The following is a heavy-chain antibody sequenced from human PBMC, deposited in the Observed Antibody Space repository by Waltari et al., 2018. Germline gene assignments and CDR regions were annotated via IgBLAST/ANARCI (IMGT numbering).Heavy chain of an antibody. Sequence: EVQLVESGGGLIQPGGSLRLSCAASGFTVGGNYMTWVRQAPGKGREWVSVIYSGGSTYYADSVKGRFTITRDKSKTPLYLQMNRLRAEETVVYYCARVGGLSDACDNWGQGTMVTVSS. CDR1: GFTVGGNY. CDR3: ARVGGLSDACDN. J-gene: IGHJ3*02. V-gene: IGHV3-53*01. D-gene: IGHD3-10*01. CDR2: IYSGGST.